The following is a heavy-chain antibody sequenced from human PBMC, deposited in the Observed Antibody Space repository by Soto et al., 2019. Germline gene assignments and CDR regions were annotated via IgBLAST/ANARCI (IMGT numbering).Heavy chain of an antibody. J-gene: IGHJ4*02. D-gene: IGHD3-22*01. CDR2: INPNSGAT. V-gene: IGHV1-2*02. CDR1: EYTFTDYY. CDR3: ARDRLRGYDSSGFYS. Sequence: GASVKVSCKASEYTFTDYYMHWVRQAPGQGLEWMGWINPNSGATNFAQKFEGRVTMTTATSTNTVFLELRSLKSDDTAIYYCARDRLRGYDSSGFYSWGQGTMVTVSS.